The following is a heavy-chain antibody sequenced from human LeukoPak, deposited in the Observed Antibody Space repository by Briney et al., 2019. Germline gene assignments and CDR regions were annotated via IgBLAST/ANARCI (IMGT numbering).Heavy chain of an antibody. CDR2: IYYRGST. J-gene: IGHJ3*02. D-gene: IGHD3-22*01. CDR3: ARFPTGTYYDSSGYSYDAFDI. CDR1: GGSISRYY. Sequence: SETLSLTCTVSGGSISRYYWSWIPQPPGKGLEWIGYIYYRGSTNYNPSLKSRVTISVDTSKNQFSLKLSSVTAADTAVYYCARFPTGTYYDSSGYSYDAFDIWGQGTMVTVSS. V-gene: IGHV4-59*01.